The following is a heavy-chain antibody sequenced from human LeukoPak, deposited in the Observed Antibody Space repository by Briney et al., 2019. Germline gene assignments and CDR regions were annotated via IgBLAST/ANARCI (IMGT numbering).Heavy chain of an antibody. Sequence: SDTLSLTCTVSGVSISSYYWSWIRQPPGKGLEWIGYINNSGSTNYNPSPKSRVTISVDTSKNQYSLKLSSVTAADTAVYYCARDLGKRYCSGGSCYSTHYYYCMDVWGKGTRVTVS. D-gene: IGHD2-15*01. J-gene: IGHJ6*03. CDR2: INNSGST. CDR1: GVSISSYY. V-gene: IGHV4-59*01. CDR3: ARDLGKRYCSGGSCYSTHYYYCMDV.